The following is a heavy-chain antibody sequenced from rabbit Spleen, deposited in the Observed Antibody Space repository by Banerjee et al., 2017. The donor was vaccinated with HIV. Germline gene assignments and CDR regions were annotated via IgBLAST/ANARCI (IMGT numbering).Heavy chain of an antibody. J-gene: IGHJ4*01. V-gene: IGHV1S45*01. CDR2: IAGSSSDFT. D-gene: IGHD4-1*01. CDR3: ARDLAGIIGWNFAL. CDR1: GFSFSSSDY. Sequence: QLEESGGDLVKPEGSLTLTCKASGFSFSSSDYICWVRQAPGKGLEWISCIAGSSSDFTYSATWAKGRFTISKTSSTSVTLQMTSLTAADTATYFCARDLAGIIGWNFALWGPGTLVTVS.